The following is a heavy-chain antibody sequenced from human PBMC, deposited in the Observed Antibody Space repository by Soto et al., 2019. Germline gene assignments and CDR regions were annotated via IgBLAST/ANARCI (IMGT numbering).Heavy chain of an antibody. Sequence: GGSLRLSCAAAGFDFGDYAMHWVRQVPGKGLEWVSLTNSDGTDSYYMDSVKGRFTISRDNAKSTLYLQMDRLRPEDTALYFCAKSLYYYDSSPLDHWGQGTLVTVSS. J-gene: IGHJ4*02. CDR1: GFDFGDYA. D-gene: IGHD3-22*01. CDR2: TNSDGTDS. V-gene: IGHV3-43D*04. CDR3: AKSLYYYDSSPLDH.